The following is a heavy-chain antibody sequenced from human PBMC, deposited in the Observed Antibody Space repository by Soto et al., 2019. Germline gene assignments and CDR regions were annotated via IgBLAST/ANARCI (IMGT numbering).Heavy chain of an antibody. CDR1: GGSISSGVYY. CDR2: IYYSGST. J-gene: IGHJ5*02. Sequence: SETLSLTCTVSGGSISSGVYYWSWIRQHPGKGLEWIGYIYYSGSTYYNPSLKSRVTISVDMSKNQFSLKLSSVTAADTAVYYCARDVYYDSSGPLGGWFDPWGQGTLVTVSS. D-gene: IGHD3-22*01. CDR3: ARDVYYDSSGPLGGWFDP. V-gene: IGHV4-31*03.